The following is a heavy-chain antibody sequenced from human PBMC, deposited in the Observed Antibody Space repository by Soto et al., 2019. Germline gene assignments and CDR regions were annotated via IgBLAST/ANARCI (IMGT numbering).Heavy chain of an antibody. CDR1: GGTFSRYA. CDR2: IIPIFGTA. V-gene: IGHV1-69*13. Sequence: GASVKVSCKASGGTFSRYAISWVRQAPGQGLGVMGGIIPIFGTANYAQKFQGRVTITADESTSTAYMELSSLRSEDTAVYYCVLGYDYVWGSYRFQYYFDYWGQGTLVTVSS. D-gene: IGHD3-16*02. CDR3: VLGYDYVWGSYRFQYYFDY. J-gene: IGHJ4*02.